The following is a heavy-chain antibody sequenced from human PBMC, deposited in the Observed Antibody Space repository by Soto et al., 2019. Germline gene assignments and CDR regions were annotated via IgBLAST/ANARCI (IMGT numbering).Heavy chain of an antibody. CDR3: ARDLYSSGYSFYYVMDV. D-gene: IGHD3-22*01. Sequence: GGSLRLSCAASGFTFSSYWMHWVRQAPGKGLVWVSRINSDGSSTSYADSVKGRFTISRDNAKNTLYLQMNSLRAEDTAVYYCARDLYSSGYSFYYVMDVWGQGTTVPVSS. CDR1: GFTFSSYW. CDR2: INSDGSST. V-gene: IGHV3-74*01. J-gene: IGHJ6*02.